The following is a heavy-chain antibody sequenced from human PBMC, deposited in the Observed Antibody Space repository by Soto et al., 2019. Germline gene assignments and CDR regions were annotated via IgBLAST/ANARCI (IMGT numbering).Heavy chain of an antibody. D-gene: IGHD2-15*01. V-gene: IGHV3-23*01. CDR1: GFTVSSHA. CDR3: APHVSCSGGSCQYDAFAI. CDR2: VTADGGT. J-gene: IGHJ3*02. Sequence: GGSLRLSFEGSGFTVSSHAMAWIRQAPGKGPEWVSTVTADGGTYYADSVKGRFAMSRDTSENTLYLQMNSLGAEDTAAYYCAPHVSCSGGSCQYDAFAIRGQGTMVTVSS.